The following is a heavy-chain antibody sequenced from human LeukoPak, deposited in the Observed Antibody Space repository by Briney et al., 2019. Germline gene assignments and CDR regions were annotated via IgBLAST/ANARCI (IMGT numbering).Heavy chain of an antibody. CDR1: GYTFTSYG. CDR2: ISAYNGNT. J-gene: IGHJ6*02. V-gene: IGHV1-18*01. CDR3: ARGYAQWELLVDYYGMDV. Sequence: ASVKVSCKASGYTFTSYGISWVRQAPGQGLEWMGWISAYNGNTNHAQKLQGRVTMTTDTSTSTAYMELRSLRSDDTAVYYCARGYAQWELLVDYYGMDVWGQGTTVTVSS. D-gene: IGHD1-26*01.